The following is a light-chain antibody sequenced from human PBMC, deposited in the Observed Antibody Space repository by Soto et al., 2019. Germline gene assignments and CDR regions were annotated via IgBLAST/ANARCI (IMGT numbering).Light chain of an antibody. J-gene: IGKJ5*01. CDR2: GAS. Sequence: AIRMTQSPSSLSASIGDTVTITCRASQDIGSVLAWYQQKPGTAPKVLISGASDLHGGVPSRFSGSGSRTDFTLTITPLKSEDVATYYCQHYLNYPITFGQVKSL. CDR3: QHYLNYPIT. CDR1: QDIGSV. V-gene: IGKV1-8*01.